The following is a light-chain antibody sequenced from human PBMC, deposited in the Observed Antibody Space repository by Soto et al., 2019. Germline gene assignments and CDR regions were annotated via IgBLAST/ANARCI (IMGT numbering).Light chain of an antibody. CDR2: EAR. J-gene: IGLJ1*01. CDR3: SLYTSETTYD. Sequence: QSVVTQPPSLSGSPGQSVTIAFTGTSTDFVSYNRFSCYQQPPVPAPRQIIYEARNRPSGVPARCSGSKSGNTASLTISGLQAADEADYYCSLYTSETTYDFGTGPKVTVL. V-gene: IGLV2-18*01. CDR1: STDFVSYNR.